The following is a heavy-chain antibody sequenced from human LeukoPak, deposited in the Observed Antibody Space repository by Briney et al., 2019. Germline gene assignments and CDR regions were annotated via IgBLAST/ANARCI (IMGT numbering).Heavy chain of an antibody. J-gene: IGHJ4*02. D-gene: IGHD3-22*01. CDR2: ISGSGGST. Sequence: GGTLRLSCAASGFIFSSYAMSWVRQASGKGLEWVSAISGSGGSTYYADSVKGRFTISGHNSKNTLYLQMNSLRAEDTAVYYCAKRYYYDSSGYYYDVYYFDYWGQGTLVTVSS. CDR3: AKRYYYDSSGYYYDVYYFDY. CDR1: GFIFSSYA. V-gene: IGHV3-23*01.